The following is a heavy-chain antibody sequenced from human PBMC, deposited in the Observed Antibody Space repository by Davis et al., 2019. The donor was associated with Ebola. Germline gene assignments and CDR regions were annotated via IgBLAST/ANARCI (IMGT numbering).Heavy chain of an antibody. D-gene: IGHD2-15*01. Sequence: GESLKISCKGSGYSFTSYWIGWVRQMPGKGLEWMGIIYPGDSDTRYSPSFQGQVTISADKSISTAYLQWRSLKASYTAMYYCAFGVSLHCSDGACYDEYFDYWGQGTLVTVSS. J-gene: IGHJ4*02. CDR3: AFGVSLHCSDGACYDEYFDY. CDR2: IYPGDSDT. CDR1: GYSFTSYW. V-gene: IGHV5-51*01.